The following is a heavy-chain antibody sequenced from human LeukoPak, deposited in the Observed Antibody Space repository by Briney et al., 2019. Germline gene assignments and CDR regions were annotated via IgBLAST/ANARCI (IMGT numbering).Heavy chain of an antibody. CDR2: IGGSGGST. CDR1: GFTFSRSA. CDR3: AKEGSISPFDY. Sequence: GGSLRLSCAASGFTFSRSALSWVRQAPGKGLEWVSGIGGSGGSTFYADSVKGRFTTSRDNSKNTLYLQMDSLRADDTAVYYCAKEGSISPFDYWGQGTLVTVSS. V-gene: IGHV3-23*01. J-gene: IGHJ4*02. D-gene: IGHD2-21*01.